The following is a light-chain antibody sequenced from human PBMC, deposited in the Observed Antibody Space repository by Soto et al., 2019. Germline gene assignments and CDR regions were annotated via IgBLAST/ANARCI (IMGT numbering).Light chain of an antibody. CDR3: HQYATSPQT. CDR1: QSVTNSY. Sequence: GERATLSCWASQSVTNSYLAWYQQKPGQAPRLLIYGASNRATGIPDRFSGSGSGTDFTLTITRLEPEDFVVYYCHQYATSPQTFGQGTKVDIK. CDR2: GAS. J-gene: IGKJ1*01. V-gene: IGKV3-20*01.